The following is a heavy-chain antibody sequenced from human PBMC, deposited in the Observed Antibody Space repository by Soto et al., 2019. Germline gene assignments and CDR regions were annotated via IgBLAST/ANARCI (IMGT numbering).Heavy chain of an antibody. CDR1: GVTFITYD. CDR2: MNPNNGNA. Sequence: ASVKVSCKASGVTFITYDFSWVRQAAGQGLEWMGWMNPNNGNAGFAQQFRGRINMTRNTSISTAYLELSSLRSDDSAVYFCARRKARYGPYYLDLWGQGTEVTVSS. CDR3: ARRKARYGPYYLDL. V-gene: IGHV1-8*02. D-gene: IGHD1-1*01. J-gene: IGHJ4*02.